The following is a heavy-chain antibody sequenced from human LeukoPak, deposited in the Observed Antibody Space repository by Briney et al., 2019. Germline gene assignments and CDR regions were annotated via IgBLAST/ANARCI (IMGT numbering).Heavy chain of an antibody. J-gene: IGHJ5*02. CDR1: GGTFSSYA. D-gene: IGHD6-19*01. Sequence: ASVKVSCKASGGTFSSYAISWVRQAPGQGLEWMGGIIPIFGTANYAQKFQGRVTITTDESTSTAYTELSSLRSEDTAVYYCARGRVPVSRFDPWGQGTLVTVSS. CDR2: IIPIFGTA. CDR3: ARGRVPVSRFDP. V-gene: IGHV1-69*05.